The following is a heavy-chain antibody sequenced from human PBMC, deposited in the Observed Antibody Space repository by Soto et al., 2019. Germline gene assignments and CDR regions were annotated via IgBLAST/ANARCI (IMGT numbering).Heavy chain of an antibody. Sequence: GGSLRLSCAASGFSFDGYAMNWVRQPPGKGLEWVSGISWNSGNIDYADSVKGRFTISRDNAKNSLYLQMNSLRAEDTALYYCVKASTYSSSQGWFDPWGQGTMVTVS. CDR3: VKASTYSSSQGWFDP. CDR1: GFSFDGYA. CDR2: ISWNSGNI. J-gene: IGHJ5*02. D-gene: IGHD6-6*01. V-gene: IGHV3-9*01.